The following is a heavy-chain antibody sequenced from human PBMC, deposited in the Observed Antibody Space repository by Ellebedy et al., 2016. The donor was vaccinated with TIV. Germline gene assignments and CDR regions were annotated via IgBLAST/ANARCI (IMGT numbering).Heavy chain of an antibody. Sequence: SETLSLTCTVSGGSISSYYWSWIRQPPGKGLEWIGSIYYSGSTYYNPSLKSRVTISVDTSKNQFSLKLSSVTAADTAVYYCAGLDYYGSGSHWGQGTLVTVSS. J-gene: IGHJ4*02. V-gene: IGHV4-59*05. CDR1: GGSISSYY. D-gene: IGHD3-10*01. CDR2: IYYSGST. CDR3: AGLDYYGSGSH.